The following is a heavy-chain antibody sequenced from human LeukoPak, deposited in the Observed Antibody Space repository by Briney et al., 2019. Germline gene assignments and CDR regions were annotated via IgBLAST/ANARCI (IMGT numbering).Heavy chain of an antibody. Sequence: GGSLRLSCAASGFMFDDHTMHWVRHLPGKGLEWVSLNSWEGSTTYYADSVKDRFTISRDTSKNSLYLQMNSLRTEDTALYYCAKARSSSWSYLESWGQGTLVTVSS. V-gene: IGHV3-43*01. CDR2: NSWEGSTT. D-gene: IGHD6-13*01. CDR3: AKARSSSWSYLES. J-gene: IGHJ4*02. CDR1: GFMFDDHT.